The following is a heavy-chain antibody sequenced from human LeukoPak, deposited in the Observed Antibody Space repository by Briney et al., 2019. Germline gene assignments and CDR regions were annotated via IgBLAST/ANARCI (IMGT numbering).Heavy chain of an antibody. J-gene: IGHJ5*02. CDR3: ARLTLSGGSPFDP. CDR2: IYPGDSDI. D-gene: IGHD1-26*01. Sequence: GESLKISCKASGYSFTIYWIAWVRQMPGKGLEWMGLIYPGDSDIRYSPSFQRQVTISADKSISTAYLQWSSLKASDNAMYYCARLTLSGGSPFDPWGQGTLVTVSS. V-gene: IGHV5-51*01. CDR1: GYSFTIYW.